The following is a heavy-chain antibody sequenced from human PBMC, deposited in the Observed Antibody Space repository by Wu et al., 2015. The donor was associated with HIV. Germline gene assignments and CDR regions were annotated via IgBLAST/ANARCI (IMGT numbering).Heavy chain of an antibody. D-gene: IGHD6-19*01. CDR1: GYTFTNYD. J-gene: IGHJ5*02. CDR2: ISAYSGNT. CDR3: ASDFGYYSGSVS. Sequence: QVQLVQSGAEVKKPGVSVKVSCKAFGYTFTNYDISWVRQAPGQGLEWMGWISAYSGNTKYAQKLQGRVTMTTDTSTSSAYMELRSLRSDDTAVYYCASDFGYYSGSVSWGQGTLVTVSS. V-gene: IGHV1-18*01.